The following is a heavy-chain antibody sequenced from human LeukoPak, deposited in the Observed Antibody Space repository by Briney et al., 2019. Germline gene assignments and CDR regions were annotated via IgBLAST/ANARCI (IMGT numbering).Heavy chain of an antibody. CDR1: GHTLTELS. Sequence: VASVKVSCKVSGHTLTELSIHWVRQAPGKGLEWMGNFNSEDGETIYAQVFQGRVTTTDDPSTDTVFMELRGLRDEDTAVYYCATMTLFRGVQDYWGQGTWSSSP. D-gene: IGHD3-10*01. V-gene: IGHV1-24*01. J-gene: IGHJ4*02. CDR3: ATMTLFRGVQDY. CDR2: FNSEDGET.